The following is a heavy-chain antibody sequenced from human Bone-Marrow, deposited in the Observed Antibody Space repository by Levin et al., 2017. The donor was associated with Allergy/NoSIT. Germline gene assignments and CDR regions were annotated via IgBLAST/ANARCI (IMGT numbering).Heavy chain of an antibody. CDR3: ARGRVYGSGSYPDYYYYMDV. D-gene: IGHD3-10*01. V-gene: IGHV4-61*02. J-gene: IGHJ6*03. CDR1: GGSISSGSYY. CDR2: IYTSGST. Sequence: SQTLSLTCTVSGGSISSGSYYWSWIRQPAGKGLEWIGRIYTSGSTNYNPSLKSRVTISVDTSKNQFSLKLSSVTAADTAVYYCARGRVYGSGSYPDYYYYMDVWGKGTTVTVSS.